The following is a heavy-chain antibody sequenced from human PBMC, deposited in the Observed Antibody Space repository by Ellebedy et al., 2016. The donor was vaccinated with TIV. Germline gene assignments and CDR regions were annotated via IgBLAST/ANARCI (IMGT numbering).Heavy chain of an antibody. D-gene: IGHD3-10*01. CDR2: IYYSGST. CDR1: GGSISRGGYY. Sequence: MPAGSLRLSCTVSGGSISRGGYYWIWIRKHPGNGLEWIGYIYYSGSTYYNPSLKRRVTILVATSKNQFSLQLSSVTAADTAVYYCARVGTMVRGVIALGMDVWGQGTTVTVSS. J-gene: IGHJ6*02. CDR3: ARVGTMVRGVIALGMDV. V-gene: IGHV4-31*03.